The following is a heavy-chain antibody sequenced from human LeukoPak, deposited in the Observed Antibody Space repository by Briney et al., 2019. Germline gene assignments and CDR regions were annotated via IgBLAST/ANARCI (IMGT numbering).Heavy chain of an antibody. D-gene: IGHD2-2*01. CDR2: INPNSGGT. CDR1: GYTFTGYY. Sequence: ASVKVSCKASGYTFTGYYMHWVRQAPGQGLEWMGRINPNSGGTNYAQKFQGRVTMTRDTSISTAYMELSRLRSDDTAVYYCARDLGVVVPAATLGYYYYYYMDVWGKGITVTVSS. J-gene: IGHJ6*03. CDR3: ARDLGVVVPAATLGYYYYYYMDV. V-gene: IGHV1-2*06.